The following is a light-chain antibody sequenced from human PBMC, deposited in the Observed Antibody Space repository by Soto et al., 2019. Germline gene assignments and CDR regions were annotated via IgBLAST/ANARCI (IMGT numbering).Light chain of an antibody. CDR1: KLGDKY. CDR2: QDS. Sequence: SYELTQPPSVSVSPGQTASLTCSGDKLGDKYACWYQQKPGQSPVLVIYQDSKRPSGIPERFSGSNSGNTATLTISGTQARDEADYYCQAWDSSTGGVFGGGTKLTVL. J-gene: IGLJ2*01. V-gene: IGLV3-1*01. CDR3: QAWDSSTGGV.